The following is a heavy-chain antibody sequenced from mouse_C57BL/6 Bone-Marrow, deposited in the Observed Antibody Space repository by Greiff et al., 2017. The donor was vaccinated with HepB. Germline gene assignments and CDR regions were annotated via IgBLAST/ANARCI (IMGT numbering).Heavy chain of an antibody. CDR1: GYTFTSYW. CDR2: IHPNSGST. CDR3: ARYAPRGRNYFDY. V-gene: IGHV1-64*01. Sequence: QVQLQQPGAELVKPGASVKLSCKASGYTFTSYWMHWVKQRPGQGLEWIGMIHPNSGSTNYNEKFKSKATLTVDKSSSTAYMQLSSQTSEDAAVYYCARYAPRGRNYFDYWGQGTTLTVSS. J-gene: IGHJ2*01. D-gene: IGHD2-14*01.